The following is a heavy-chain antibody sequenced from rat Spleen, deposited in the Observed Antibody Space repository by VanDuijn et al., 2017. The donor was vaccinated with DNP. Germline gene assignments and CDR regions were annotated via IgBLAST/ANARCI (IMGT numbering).Heavy chain of an antibody. CDR2: INKDSSTI. CDR1: GFNFNDYW. V-gene: IGHV4-2*01. Sequence: EVKLVESGGGLVQPGRSLKLSCAASGFNFNDYWMGWVRQAPGKGLEWIGEINKDSSTIVYTPSLKDKFTISRDNAQNTLYLQMSKLGSEDTARYYWAKGPSYGGYSDYFDNWGQGVMVTVSS. CDR3: AKGPSYGGYSDYFDN. D-gene: IGHD1-11*01. J-gene: IGHJ2*01.